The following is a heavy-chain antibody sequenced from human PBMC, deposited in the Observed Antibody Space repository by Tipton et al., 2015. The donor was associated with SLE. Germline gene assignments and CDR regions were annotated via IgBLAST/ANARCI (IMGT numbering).Heavy chain of an antibody. D-gene: IGHD6-13*01. CDR2: IYNSGST. V-gene: IGHV4-4*07. Sequence: LSLTCTVSGGSISSYYWSWIRQPAGGGLEWIGRIYNSGSTNYNPSLMSRVTMSVDTSKNQFSLRLRSATAADTAFYDCARGYSSSWYREFFDIWGRGTLVTVSS. CDR3: ARGYSSSWYREFFDI. J-gene: IGHJ2*01. CDR1: GGSISSYY.